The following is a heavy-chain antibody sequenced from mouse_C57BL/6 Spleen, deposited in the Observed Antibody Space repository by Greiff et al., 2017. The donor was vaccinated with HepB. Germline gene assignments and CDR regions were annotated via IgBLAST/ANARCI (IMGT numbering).Heavy chain of an antibody. CDR2: ISYDGSN. Sequence: EVKLVESGPGLVKPSQSLSLTCSVTGYSITSGYYWNWIRQFPGNKLEWMGYISYDGSNNYNPSLKNRISITRDTSKNQFFLKLNSVTTEDTATYYCARGDGSSYDAMDYWGQGTSVTVSS. CDR3: ARGDGSSYDAMDY. J-gene: IGHJ4*01. D-gene: IGHD1-1*01. V-gene: IGHV3-6*01. CDR1: GYSITSGYY.